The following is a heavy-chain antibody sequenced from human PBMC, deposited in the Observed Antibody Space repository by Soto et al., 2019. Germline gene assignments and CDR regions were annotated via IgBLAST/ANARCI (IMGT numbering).Heavy chain of an antibody. CDR3: AHWGGVLLWFGELLYIPPTRDNWFDP. D-gene: IGHD3-10*01. CDR2: IYWDDDK. CDR1: GFSLSTSGVG. V-gene: IGHV2-5*02. J-gene: IGHJ5*02. Sequence: QITLKESGPTLVKPTQTLTLTCTFSGFSLSTSGVGVGWIRQPPGKALEWLALIYWDDDKRYSPSLKSRLTNXXDTSKNQVVLXXTXMXHVDTATYYCAHWGGVLLWFGELLYIPPTRDNWFDPWGQGTLVTVSS.